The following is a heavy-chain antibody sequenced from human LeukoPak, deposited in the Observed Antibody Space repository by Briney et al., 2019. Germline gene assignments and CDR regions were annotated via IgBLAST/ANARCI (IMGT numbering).Heavy chain of an antibody. V-gene: IGHV4-61*02. J-gene: IGHJ4*02. Sequence: SQTLSLTCTVSGGSFTSGNYKWSWLRQPAGKGLEWIGRIYTNGNTDYSPSLKSRVTISIDMSKNQFFLRLSSVTAADTAVYYCARDPDHAKVGYWGQGTLVTVSS. CDR1: GGSFTSGNYK. CDR3: ARDPDHAKVGY. D-gene: IGHD1-26*01. CDR2: IYTNGNT.